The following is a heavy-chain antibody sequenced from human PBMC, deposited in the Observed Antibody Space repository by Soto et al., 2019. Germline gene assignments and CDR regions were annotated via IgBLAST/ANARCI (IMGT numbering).Heavy chain of an antibody. D-gene: IGHD2-15*01. CDR1: GYTFTDYY. V-gene: IGHV1-2*02. Sequence: ASVKVSCKTSGYTFTDYYMHWVRQAPGQGFEWVGGINPKSGGPKYVPKFQGRVTVTRDTSTSAAYMELNRLTSDDTAVYYCASEDCRNTNCLKWFDYWGLGTLVTVSS. CDR3: ASEDCRNTNCLKWFDY. CDR2: INPKSGGP. J-gene: IGHJ4*01.